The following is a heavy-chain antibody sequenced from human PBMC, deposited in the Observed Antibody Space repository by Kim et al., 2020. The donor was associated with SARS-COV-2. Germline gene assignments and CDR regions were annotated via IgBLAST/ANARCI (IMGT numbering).Heavy chain of an antibody. V-gene: IGHV3-49*03. CDR1: GFTFGDYA. CDR2: IRSKAYGGTT. Sequence: GGSLRLSCTASGFTFGDYAMSWFRQAPGKGLEWVGFIRSKAYGGTTEYAESVKGRFTISRDDSKSIAYLQMNSLKTEDTAVYYCTSRWELLNIDYWGQGTLVTVSS. CDR3: TSRWELLNIDY. D-gene: IGHD1-26*01. J-gene: IGHJ4*02.